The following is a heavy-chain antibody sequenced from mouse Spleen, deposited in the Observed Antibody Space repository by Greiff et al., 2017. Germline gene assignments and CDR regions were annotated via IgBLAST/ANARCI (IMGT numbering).Heavy chain of an antibody. CDR1: GFTFSDYY. CDR3: ARSGPDGYDPFAY. J-gene: IGHJ3*01. CDR2: ISNGGGST. D-gene: IGHD2-2*01. V-gene: IGHV5-12*01. Sequence: EVQGVESGGGLVQPGGSLKLSCAASGFTFSDYYMYWVRQTPEKRLEWVAYISNGGGSTYYPDTVKGRFTISRDNAKNTLYLQMSRLKSEDTAMYYCARSGPDGYDPFAYWGQGTLVTVSA.